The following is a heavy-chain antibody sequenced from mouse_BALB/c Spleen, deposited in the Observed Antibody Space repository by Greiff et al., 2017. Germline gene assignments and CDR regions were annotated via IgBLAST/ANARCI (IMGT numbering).Heavy chain of an antibody. V-gene: IGHV1-4*01. J-gene: IGHJ3*01. Sequence: VKLQESGAELARPGASVKMSCKASGYTFTSYTMHWVKQRPGQGLEWIGYINPSSGYTNYNQKFKDKATLTADKSSSTAYMQLSSLTSEDSAVYYCARSDGTRFAYWGQGTLVTVSA. CDR1: GYTFTSYT. CDR3: ARSDGTRFAY. CDR2: INPSSGYT. D-gene: IGHD4-1*01.